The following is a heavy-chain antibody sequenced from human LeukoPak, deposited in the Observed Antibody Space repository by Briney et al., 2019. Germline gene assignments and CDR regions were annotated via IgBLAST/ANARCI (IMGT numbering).Heavy chain of an antibody. V-gene: IGHV5-51*01. CDR3: ARLGSDYYDSSGYYYELGY. CDR1: GSSFTSYW. D-gene: IGHD3-22*01. CDR2: IYPGDSDT. J-gene: IGHJ4*02. Sequence: GASLKISCKGSGSSFTSYWIGWVRQMPGKGLEWMGIIYPGDSDTRYSPSFQGQVTISADKSISTAYLQWSSLKASDTAMYYCARLGSDYYDSSGYYYELGYWGQGTLVTVSS.